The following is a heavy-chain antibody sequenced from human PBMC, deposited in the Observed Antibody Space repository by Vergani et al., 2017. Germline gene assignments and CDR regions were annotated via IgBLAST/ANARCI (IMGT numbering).Heavy chain of an antibody. CDR3: ARSESHYYYYMAV. V-gene: IGHV3-30-3*01. CDR2: ISYDGSNK. CDR1: GFTFSSYA. J-gene: IGHJ6*03. Sequence: QVQLVESGGGVVQPGRSLRLSCAASGFTFSSYAMHWVRQAPGKGLEWVAVISYDGSNKYYADSVKGRFTISRDNSKNTLYLQMNSLRAEDTAVYYCARSESHYYYYMAVWGKGTTVTVSS.